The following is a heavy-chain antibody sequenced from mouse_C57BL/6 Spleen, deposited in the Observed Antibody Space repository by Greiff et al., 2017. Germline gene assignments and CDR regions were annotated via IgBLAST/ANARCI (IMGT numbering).Heavy chain of an antibody. CDR1: GYTFTSYW. CDR2: INPSNGGT. Sequence: QVQLQQPGTELVKPGASVKLSCKASGYTFTSYWMHWVKQRPGQGLEWIGNINPSNGGTNYNEKFKSKATLTVDKSSSTAYMQLSSLTSEDSAVYYCASMGGYYDGSSSLAMDYWGQGTSVTVSS. D-gene: IGHD1-1*01. V-gene: IGHV1-53*01. CDR3: ASMGGYYDGSSSLAMDY. J-gene: IGHJ4*01.